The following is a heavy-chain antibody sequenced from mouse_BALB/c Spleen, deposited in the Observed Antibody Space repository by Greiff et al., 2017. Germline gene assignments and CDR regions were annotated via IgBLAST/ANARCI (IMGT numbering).Heavy chain of an antibody. CDR2: ISDGGSYT. D-gene: IGHD4-1*01. V-gene: IGHV5-4*02. J-gene: IGHJ4*01. CDR3: ARETG. CDR1: GFTFSDYY. Sequence: EVQLQESGGGLVKPGGSLKLSCAASGFTFSDYYMYWVRQTPEKRLEWVATISDGGSYTYYPDSVKGRFTISRDNAKNNLYLQMSSLKSEDTAMYYCARETGWGQGTSVTVSS.